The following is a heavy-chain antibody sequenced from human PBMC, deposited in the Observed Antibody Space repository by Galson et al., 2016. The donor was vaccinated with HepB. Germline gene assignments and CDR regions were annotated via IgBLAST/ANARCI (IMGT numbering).Heavy chain of an antibody. D-gene: IGHD2-2*01. CDR3: ARGDCSSSTCYVIWFDP. J-gene: IGHJ5*02. Sequence: SLRLSCAASGFTFSNYWMSWVRQAPGKGLEWVANIKNDGSQKYYVDSVKGRFTISKDNGKNSLYLQMGSLRAEDTAVDYCARGDCSSSTCYVIWFDPWGQGTLVTVSS. V-gene: IGHV3-7*01. CDR1: GFTFSNYW. CDR2: IKNDGSQK.